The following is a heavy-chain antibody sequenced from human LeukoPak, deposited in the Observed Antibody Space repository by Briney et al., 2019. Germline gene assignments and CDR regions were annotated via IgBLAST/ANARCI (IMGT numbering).Heavy chain of an antibody. J-gene: IGHJ4*02. V-gene: IGHV3-11*01. CDR2: ISHSGTTV. CDR3: ARDGAYDDASGYRADF. D-gene: IGHD3-22*01. CDR1: GFRFTVDN. Sequence: GGSLRPSCTASGFRFTVDNMKWFRQTPGKGLEWLSYISHSGTTVQYADSVRGRFTVSRDNHKNTLYFQMNLLKVDDTALNFCARDGAYDDASGYRADFWGQGTLVTVSS.